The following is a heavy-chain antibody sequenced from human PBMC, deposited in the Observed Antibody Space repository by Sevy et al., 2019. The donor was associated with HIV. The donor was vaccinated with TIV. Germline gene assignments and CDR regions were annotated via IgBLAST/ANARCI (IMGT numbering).Heavy chain of an antibody. Sequence: GGSLRLSCVASGFTFSDPYMEWVRQAPGKGLEWVGRTKNKTDGYTTEYAASVKGRFTISRDDSKNSLYVQMNSLKTEDTAVYYCATDAGKAAVGRVFDYWGQGTLVTVSS. D-gene: IGHD6-13*01. CDR3: ATDAGKAAVGRVFDY. J-gene: IGHJ4*02. CDR1: GFTFSDPY. V-gene: IGHV3-72*01. CDR2: TKNKTDGYTT.